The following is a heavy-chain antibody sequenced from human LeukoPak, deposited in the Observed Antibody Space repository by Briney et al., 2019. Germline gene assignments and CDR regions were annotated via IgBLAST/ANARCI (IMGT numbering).Heavy chain of an antibody. CDR1: GFTFSSYG. V-gene: IGHV3-30*18. CDR2: ISYDGSNK. D-gene: IGHD3-10*01. CDR3: AKEDYYGSGSYYNVDY. J-gene: IGHJ4*02. Sequence: GGSLRLSCAASGFTFSSYGMHRVRQAPGQGLKWVAVISYDGSNKYYADYVKVRFTISRDNSKNTLYLQMNSLRAEDTAVYYCAKEDYYGSGSYYNVDYWGQGTLVTVSS.